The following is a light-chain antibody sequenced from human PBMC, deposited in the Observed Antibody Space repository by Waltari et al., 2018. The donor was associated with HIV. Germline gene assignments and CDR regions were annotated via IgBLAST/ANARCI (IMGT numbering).Light chain of an antibody. CDR1: SNDVGAYDY. CDR2: EVT. J-gene: IGLJ2*01. Sequence: QSAPTQPPSASGSPGQSVITSCTGTSNDVGAYDYVSWYQQHPGRAPKLLFYEVTKRPSGVHARFSGSKSDNPVAPTVCGLQAEDDGHYDCAPYVDNHGVFFGGATKLTVL. V-gene: IGLV2-8*01. CDR3: APYVDNHGVF.